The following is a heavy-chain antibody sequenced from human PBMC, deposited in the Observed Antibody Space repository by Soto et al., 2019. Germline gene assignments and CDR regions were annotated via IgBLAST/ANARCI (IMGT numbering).Heavy chain of an antibody. V-gene: IGHV4-34*01. CDR2: INHSGST. J-gene: IGHJ4*02. Sequence: PSETLSLTCAVCGESICGCYWSWIRQHPGKGLEWIGEINHSGSTNYNPSLKSRVTISVDTSKNQFSLKLSSVTAADTAVYYCARGRINHYCSGGSCRIHFDYLGQGTLVTAPQ. D-gene: IGHD2-15*01. CDR1: GESICGCY. CDR3: ARGRINHYCSGGSCRIHFDY.